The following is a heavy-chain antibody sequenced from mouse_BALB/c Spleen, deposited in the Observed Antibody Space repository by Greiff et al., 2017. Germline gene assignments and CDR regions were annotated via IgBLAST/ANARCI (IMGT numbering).Heavy chain of an antibody. CDR2: IYPGDGDT. J-gene: IGHJ1*01. V-gene: IGHV1-80*01. Sequence: QVQLQQSGAELVRPGSSVKISCKVSGYAFSSYWMNWVKQRPGQGLEWIGQIYPGDGDTNYNGKFKGKATLTADKSSSTAYMQLSSLTSEDSAVYFCARSSRYYGSSRYFDVWGAGTTVTVSS. CDR3: ARSSRYYGSSRYFDV. CDR1: GYAFSSYW. D-gene: IGHD1-1*01.